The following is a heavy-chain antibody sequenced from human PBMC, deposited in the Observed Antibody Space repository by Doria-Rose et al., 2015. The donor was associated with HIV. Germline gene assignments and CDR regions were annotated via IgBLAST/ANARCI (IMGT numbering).Heavy chain of an antibody. V-gene: IGHV1-69*02. D-gene: IGHD1-26*01. J-gene: IGHJ4*02. CDR3: ASQWERSSFDY. CDR2: IIPILDIV. CDR1: GGTFSSYT. Sequence: VQLVPPGSALQNPGASGKVSCKASGGTFSSYTISWVRQAPGPGLERMGRIIPILDIVNYALRFQGRVTITADESTSKAYMELSSLRSEDTAIYYCASQWERSSFDYWGQGTLVTVSS.